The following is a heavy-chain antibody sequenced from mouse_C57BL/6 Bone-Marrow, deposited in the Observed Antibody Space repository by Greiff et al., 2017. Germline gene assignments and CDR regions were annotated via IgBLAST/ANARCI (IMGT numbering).Heavy chain of an antibody. CDR3: ARGDDGFAY. CDR1: GYTFTDYY. J-gene: IGHJ3*01. CDR2: INPYNGGT. Sequence: VQLQQSGPVLVKPGASVKMSCKASGYTFTDYYMNWVKQSHGKSLEWIGVINPYNGGTSYNQKFKGKATLTVDKSSSTAYMELNSLTSEDSAVYYCARGDDGFAYWGQGTLVTVSA. V-gene: IGHV1-19*01. D-gene: IGHD2-12*01.